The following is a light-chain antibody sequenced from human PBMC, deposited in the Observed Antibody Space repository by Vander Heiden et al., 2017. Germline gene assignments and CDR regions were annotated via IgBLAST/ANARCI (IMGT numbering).Light chain of an antibody. CDR3: QQSDSTAYT. J-gene: IGKJ2*01. Sequence: DIQMTQSPSSLSASVGDRVTITCRASQSISSYLNWYQQKPGKAPKLLIYAASSLQSGVPSRLSGSASGTDFTLTISMLHPEDFTTYYCQQSDSTAYTFGQGTKLEIK. V-gene: IGKV1-39*01. CDR2: AAS. CDR1: QSISSY.